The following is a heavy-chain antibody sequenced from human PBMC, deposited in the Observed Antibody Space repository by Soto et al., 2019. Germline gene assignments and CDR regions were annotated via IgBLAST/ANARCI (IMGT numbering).Heavy chain of an antibody. Sequence: SETLSLTCTVSGGSISSYYWSWIRQPPGKGLEWIGYIYYSGSTNYNPSLKSRVTISVDTSKNQFSLKLSSVTAADAAVYYCARTGAAIFGDPFRIHWGQGTLVTVSS. CDR2: IYYSGST. D-gene: IGHD3-3*01. CDR1: GGSISSYY. V-gene: IGHV4-59*01. J-gene: IGHJ4*02. CDR3: ARTGAAIFGDPFRIH.